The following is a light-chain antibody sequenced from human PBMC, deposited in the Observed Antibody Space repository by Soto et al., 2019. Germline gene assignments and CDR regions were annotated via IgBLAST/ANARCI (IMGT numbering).Light chain of an antibody. V-gene: IGLV1-40*01. Sequence: QSVLTQPPSVSGAPGQRVTISCTGSSSNIGAGYDVQWYQQLPGTAPKLLIHGNNNRPSGVPDRFSGSKSGTSASLAITGLQAEDEAGYYCQSYDSSLSGVVFGGGTKLTVL. CDR2: GNN. CDR3: QSYDSSLSGVV. J-gene: IGLJ2*01. CDR1: SSNIGAGYD.